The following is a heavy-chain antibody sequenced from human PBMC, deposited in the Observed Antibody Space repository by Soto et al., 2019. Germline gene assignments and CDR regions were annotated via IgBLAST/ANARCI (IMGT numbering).Heavy chain of an antibody. J-gene: IGHJ6*02. V-gene: IGHV3-30*18. CDR2: ISYDGSNK. CDR1: GFTFSSYG. CDR3: AKVRGGDCSHPYYYGMDV. D-gene: IGHD2-21*02. Sequence: PGGSLRLSCAASGFTFSSYGMHWVRQAPGKGLEWVAVISYDGSNKYYADSVKGRFTISRDNSKNTLYLQMNSLRAGGTAVYYCAKVRGGDCSHPYYYGMDVWGQGTTVTVSS.